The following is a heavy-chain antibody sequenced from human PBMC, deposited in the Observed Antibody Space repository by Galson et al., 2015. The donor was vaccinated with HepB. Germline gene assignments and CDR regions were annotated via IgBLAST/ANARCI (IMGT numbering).Heavy chain of an antibody. CDR1: GYTFTSYA. Sequence: SVKVSCKASGYTFTSYAMNWVRQAPGRGLEWMGWINTNTGNPTYAQGFTGRFVFSLDTSVSTAYLQISSLKAEDTAVYYCAREVYSSGWYGNYWFDPWGQGTLVTVSS. D-gene: IGHD6-19*01. J-gene: IGHJ5*02. V-gene: IGHV7-4-1*02. CDR2: INTNTGNP. CDR3: AREVYSSGWYGNYWFDP.